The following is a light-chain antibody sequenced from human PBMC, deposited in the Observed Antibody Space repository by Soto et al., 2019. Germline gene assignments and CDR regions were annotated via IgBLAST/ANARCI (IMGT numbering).Light chain of an antibody. J-gene: IGKJ2*01. CDR3: QQYNTWPPGYT. CDR1: QSVSSN. CDR2: GAS. V-gene: IGKV3-15*01. Sequence: EIVMTQSPATLSVSPGERATLSCRASQSVSSNLAWYQQKPGQAPRLLIYGASTRATGIPARFSGSGSGTEFTLTLSSLQSEDFAVYYCQQYNTWPPGYTFGQGTKLEIK.